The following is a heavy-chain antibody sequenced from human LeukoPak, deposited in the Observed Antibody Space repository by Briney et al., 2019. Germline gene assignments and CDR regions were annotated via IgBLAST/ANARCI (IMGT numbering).Heavy chain of an antibody. CDR1: GGSINTYY. Sequence: SETLSLTCSVSGGSINTYYWNWMRQTPGKGLEWIGFIYYTGSTNYNPSLKSRVTMSVDTSKSQFSLKLTSVTAADTALYYCARGANRLDSWGRGTLVTVSS. J-gene: IGHJ4*02. CDR2: IYYTGST. D-gene: IGHD1-14*01. CDR3: ARGANRLDS. V-gene: IGHV4-59*12.